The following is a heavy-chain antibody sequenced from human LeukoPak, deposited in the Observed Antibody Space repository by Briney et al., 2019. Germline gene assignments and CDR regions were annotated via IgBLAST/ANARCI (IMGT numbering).Heavy chain of an antibody. D-gene: IGHD2-2*02. V-gene: IGHV5-51*01. J-gene: IGHJ5*02. CDR3: ARWDCSSTSCYSNWFDP. CDR1: GYSFTSYW. Sequence: GESLKIPCKGSGYSFTSYWIGWVRQVPGKGLEWMGIIYPGDSDTRYSPSFQGQVTISADKSISTAYLQWSSLKASDTAMYYCARWDCSSTSCYSNWFDPWGQGTLVTVSS. CDR2: IYPGDSDT.